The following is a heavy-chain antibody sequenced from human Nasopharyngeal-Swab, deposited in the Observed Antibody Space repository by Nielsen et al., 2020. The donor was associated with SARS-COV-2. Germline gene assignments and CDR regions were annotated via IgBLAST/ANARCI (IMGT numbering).Heavy chain of an antibody. CDR3: ASSGLARRDLGY. CDR1: GFTFSSYG. D-gene: IGHD3-16*01. V-gene: IGHV3-33*01. J-gene: IGHJ4*02. Sequence: GESLKISCAASGFTFSSYGMHWVRQAPGKGLEWVAVIWYDGSNKYYADSVKGRFTISRDNSKNTLYLQMNSLRAEDTAVYYCASSGLARRDLGYWGQGTLVTVSS. CDR2: IWYDGSNK.